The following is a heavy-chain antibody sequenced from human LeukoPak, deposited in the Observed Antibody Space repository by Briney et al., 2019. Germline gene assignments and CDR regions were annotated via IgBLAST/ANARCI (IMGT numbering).Heavy chain of an antibody. J-gene: IGHJ4*02. CDR2: IYSSGST. CDR3: ARPITDDGYGDY. V-gene: IGHV4-39*07. CDR1: GVSISSGSNY. D-gene: IGHD3-10*01. Sequence: SETLSLTCRVSGVSISSGSNYWGWIRQPPGKTLEWIGSIYSSGSTYYNSSLKSRVIILIDTAKNHFSLNLSSVTAADTAVYYCARPITDDGYGDYWGQGTLVTVSS.